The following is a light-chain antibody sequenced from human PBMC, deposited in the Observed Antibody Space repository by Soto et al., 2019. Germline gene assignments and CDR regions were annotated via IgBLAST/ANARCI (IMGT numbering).Light chain of an antibody. CDR1: SSDVGSYNL. V-gene: IGLV2-23*01. Sequence: QSVLTQPASVSGSPGQSITISCTGTSSDVGSYNLVSWYQQHPGKAPQLMIYEGSKRPSGVSNRFSGSKSGNTASLTISGRQAEDEADYYCCSYAGSSTLVFGGGTTVTVL. CDR3: CSYAGSSTLV. J-gene: IGLJ2*01. CDR2: EGS.